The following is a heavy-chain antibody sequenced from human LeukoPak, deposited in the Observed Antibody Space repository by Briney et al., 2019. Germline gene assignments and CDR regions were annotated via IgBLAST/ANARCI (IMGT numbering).Heavy chain of an antibody. CDR2: IYTSGST. Sequence: SETPSFTCTVSGGSISSYYWSWIRQPAGKGLEWIGRIYTSGSTNYDPSLKSRVTMSVDTSKNQFSLKLSSVTAADTAVYYCARGLRGEATNNWFDPWGQGTLVTVSS. V-gene: IGHV4-4*07. J-gene: IGHJ5*02. CDR3: ARGLRGEATNNWFDP. CDR1: GGSISSYY. D-gene: IGHD3-10*01.